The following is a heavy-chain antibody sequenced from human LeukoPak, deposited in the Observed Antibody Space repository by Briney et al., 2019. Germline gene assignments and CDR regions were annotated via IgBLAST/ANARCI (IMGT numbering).Heavy chain of an antibody. CDR2: IYYSGST. Sequence: PSETLSLTCTVSGGSISSYYWSWIRQPPGKGLEWIGYIYYSGSTNYKPSLKSRVTISVDTSKSQFSMKLSSVTAADTAVYYCARESTDYDSSPRDAFDIWGKGTMVTVSS. D-gene: IGHD3-22*01. V-gene: IGHV4-59*01. J-gene: IGHJ3*02. CDR3: ARESTDYDSSPRDAFDI. CDR1: GGSISSYY.